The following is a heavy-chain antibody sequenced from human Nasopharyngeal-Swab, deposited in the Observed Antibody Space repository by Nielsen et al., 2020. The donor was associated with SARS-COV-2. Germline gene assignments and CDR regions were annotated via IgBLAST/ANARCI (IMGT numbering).Heavy chain of an antibody. J-gene: IGHJ4*02. V-gene: IGHV3-30-3*01. D-gene: IGHD3-16*01. CDR2: ISYDGSNK. CDR3: AREGGLVRFWDY. CDR1: GFTFSSYA. Sequence: GESLKISCAASGFTFSSYAMHWVRQAPGKGLEWVAVISYDGSNKYYADSVKGRFTISRDNSKNTLYLQMNSLRAEDTAVYYCAREGGLVRFWDYWGQGTLVTVPS.